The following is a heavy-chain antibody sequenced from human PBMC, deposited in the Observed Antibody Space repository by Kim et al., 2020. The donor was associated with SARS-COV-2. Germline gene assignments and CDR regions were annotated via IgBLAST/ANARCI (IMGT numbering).Heavy chain of an antibody. J-gene: IGHJ5*02. V-gene: IGHV4-4*02. CDR3: ARVLDYYDSSGYHNWFDP. Sequence: SETLSLTCAVSGGSISSSNWWSWVRQPPGTGLEWIGEIYHSGSTNYNPSLKSRVTISVDKSKNQFSLKLSSVTAADTAVYYCARVLDYYDSSGYHNWFDPWGQGTLVTVSS. CDR1: GGSISSSNW. CDR2: IYHSGST. D-gene: IGHD3-22*01.